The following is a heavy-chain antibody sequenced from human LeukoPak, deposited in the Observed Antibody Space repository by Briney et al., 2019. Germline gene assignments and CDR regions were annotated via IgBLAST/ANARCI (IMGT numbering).Heavy chain of an antibody. V-gene: IGHV1-8*01. CDR3: ARVSAGDHDFWSDFSQSNWFDP. J-gene: IGHJ5*02. D-gene: IGHD3-3*01. Sequence: ASVKVSCKASGYTFTSYDINWVRQATGQGLEWMGWMNPNSGNTGYAQKFQGRVTMTRNTSISTAYMELSSLRSEDTALYYCARVSAGDHDFWSDFSQSNWFDPWGQGALVTVSS. CDR2: MNPNSGNT. CDR1: GYTFTSYD.